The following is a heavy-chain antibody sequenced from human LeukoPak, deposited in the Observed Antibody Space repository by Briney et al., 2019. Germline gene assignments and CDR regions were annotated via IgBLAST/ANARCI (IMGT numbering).Heavy chain of an antibody. D-gene: IGHD4-17*01. V-gene: IGHV3-30*04. J-gene: IGHJ4*02. Sequence: GGSLRLSCAAYGFSFRTHPMHWVRQAPGKGLEWVAVISYNGSNKYYADSVKGRFTISRDNSKNTLYLQMNSLRAEDTAVYYCARTTSRTTVTTPGYWGQGTLVTVSS. CDR2: ISYNGSNK. CDR1: GFSFRTHP. CDR3: ARTTSRTTVTTPGY.